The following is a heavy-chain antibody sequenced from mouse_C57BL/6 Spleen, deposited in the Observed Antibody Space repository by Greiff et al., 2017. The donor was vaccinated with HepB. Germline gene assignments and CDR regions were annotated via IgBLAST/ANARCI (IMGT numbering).Heavy chain of an antibody. D-gene: IGHD1-1*01. Sequence: EVKVVESGGGLVKPGGSLKLSCAASGFTFSDYGMHWVRQAPEKGLEWVAYISSGSSTIYYADTVKGRFTISRDNAKNTLFLQMTSLRSEDTAMYYCAREDYYGSSYYAMDYWGQGTSVTVSS. V-gene: IGHV5-17*01. CDR3: AREDYYGSSYYAMDY. CDR2: ISSGSSTI. CDR1: GFTFSDYG. J-gene: IGHJ4*01.